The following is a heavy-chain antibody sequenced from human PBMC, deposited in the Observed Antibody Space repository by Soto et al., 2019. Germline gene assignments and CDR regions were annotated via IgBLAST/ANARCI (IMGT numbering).Heavy chain of an antibody. V-gene: IGHV1-18*04. Sequence: ASVKVSCKASGYTFTSCGISWVRQAPGQGLEWMGWISAYNGNTNYAQKLQGRVTMTTDTSTSTAYMELRSLRSDDTAVYYCERPTGSSWYSGNPCYCYGMDVWGQGTPVTVSS. J-gene: IGHJ6*02. CDR2: ISAYNGNT. D-gene: IGHD6-13*01. CDR1: GYTFTSCG. CDR3: ERPTGSSWYSGNPCYCYGMDV.